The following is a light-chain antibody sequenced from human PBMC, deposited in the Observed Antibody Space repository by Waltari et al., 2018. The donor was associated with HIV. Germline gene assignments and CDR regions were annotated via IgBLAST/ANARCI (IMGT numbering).Light chain of an antibody. CDR2: VGTGGIVG. CDR3: GADHGSGSNFVYV. CDR1: SGYSNHT. Sequence: QPVLTQPPSASASLGASVTLTCTLSSGYSNHTVDWYQQRPGKGPRFVMRVGTGGIVGSKGDGIPDRFSVLGSGLNRYLTIKNIQEEDESDYHCGADHGSGSNFVYVFGIGTKVTVL. J-gene: IGLJ1*01. V-gene: IGLV9-49*01.